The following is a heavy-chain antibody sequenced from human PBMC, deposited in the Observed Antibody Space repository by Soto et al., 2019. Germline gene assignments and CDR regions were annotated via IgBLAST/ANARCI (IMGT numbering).Heavy chain of an antibody. CDR2: ISWNSGSI. J-gene: IGHJ4*02. CDR1: GFTFDDYA. D-gene: IGHD6-19*01. V-gene: IGHV3-9*01. CDR3: AKDLTAEAVAADY. Sequence: EVQLVESGGGLVQPGRSLRLSCAASGFTFDDYAMHWVRQAPGKGLEWVSGISWNSGSIGYADSVKGRFTISRDNAKNSLYLQMNSLRAEDTALYYCAKDLTAEAVAADYWGQGTLVTVSS.